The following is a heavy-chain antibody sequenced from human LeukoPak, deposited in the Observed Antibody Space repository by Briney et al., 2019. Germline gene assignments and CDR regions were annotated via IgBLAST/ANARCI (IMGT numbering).Heavy chain of an antibody. D-gene: IGHD6-13*01. CDR3: ARDAGSSSVWDV. Sequence: SETLSLTCAVYGGSFSGYYWSWIRQPPGKGLEWIGEINHSGSTNYNPSLKSRVTISVDTSKNQFSLKLSSVTAADTAVYYCARDAGSSSVWDVWGQGTTVTVSS. V-gene: IGHV4-34*01. CDR1: GGSFSGYY. CDR2: INHSGST. J-gene: IGHJ6*02.